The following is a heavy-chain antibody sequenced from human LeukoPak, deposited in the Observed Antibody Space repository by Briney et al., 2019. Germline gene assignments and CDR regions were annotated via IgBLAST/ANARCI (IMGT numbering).Heavy chain of an antibody. CDR3: VRGTGY. Sequence: GGSLRLSCSVSGFTFSTYVMHWVRQAPGKGPEYVSAISSNGDNTYYADSVKGRFTISRDNSKNTLYLQMSSLRADDTAVYYCVRGTGYWGQGTLVTVSS. CDR2: ISSNGDNT. J-gene: IGHJ4*02. CDR1: GFTFSTYV. V-gene: IGHV3-64D*06.